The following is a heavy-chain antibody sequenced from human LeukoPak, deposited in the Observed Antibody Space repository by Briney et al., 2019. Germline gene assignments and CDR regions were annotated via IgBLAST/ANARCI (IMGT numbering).Heavy chain of an antibody. CDR3: ARAPAFGTVDY. CDR2: IWYDGSNK. J-gene: IGHJ4*02. D-gene: IGHD3-16*01. V-gene: IGHV3-33*01. Sequence: PGRSLRLSCAASGFTFSSYGMHWVRQAPGKGLEWVAVIWYDGSNKYYADSVKGRFTISRDNSKNTLYLQMSRLRDDDSAVYYCARAPAFGTVDYWGQGTLVTVSS. CDR1: GFTFSSYG.